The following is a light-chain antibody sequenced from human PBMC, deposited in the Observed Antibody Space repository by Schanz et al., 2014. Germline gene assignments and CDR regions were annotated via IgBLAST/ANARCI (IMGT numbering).Light chain of an antibody. J-gene: IGKJ1*01. CDR3: QQYGSSPPWT. CDR2: GAS. CDR1: QSVSSN. V-gene: IGKV3-20*01. Sequence: EIVLTQSPGTLSVSPGERATLSCRASQSVSSNLAWFQQKPGQAPRLLIYGASTRATGFPDRFSGSGSGTDFTLTISRLEPEDFAVYYCQQYGSSPPWTFGQGTKVEIK.